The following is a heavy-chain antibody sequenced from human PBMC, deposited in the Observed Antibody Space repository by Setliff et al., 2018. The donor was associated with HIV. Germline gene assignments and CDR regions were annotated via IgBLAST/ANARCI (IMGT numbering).Heavy chain of an antibody. D-gene: IGHD1-7*01. CDR2: ISGDNQI. V-gene: IGHV3-11*04. J-gene: IGHJ4*02. CDR3: VKWNYPNS. Sequence: GGSLRLSCAASGFNFRDYYMSWIRQAPGKGLEWVASISGDNQIYYAESLRGRFIISRDNAKNTLYLQMNSLRVEDTAVYYCVKWNYPNSWGQGTLVTVSS. CDR1: GFNFRDYY.